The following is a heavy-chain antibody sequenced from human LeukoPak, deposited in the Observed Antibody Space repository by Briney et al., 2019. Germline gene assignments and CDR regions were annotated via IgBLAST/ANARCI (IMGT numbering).Heavy chain of an antibody. CDR2: ISSGSSTI. CDR1: GFTFSGYS. CDR3: ARGRADYYFDY. J-gene: IGHJ4*02. Sequence: GGSLRLSCAASGFTFSGYSMNWVRQAPGKGLEWVSYISSGSSTIYYADSVRGRLTISRDNAKSSLYLQMNSLRAEDTAVYYCARGRADYYFDYWSQGTLVTVSS. D-gene: IGHD2-21*02. V-gene: IGHV3-48*01.